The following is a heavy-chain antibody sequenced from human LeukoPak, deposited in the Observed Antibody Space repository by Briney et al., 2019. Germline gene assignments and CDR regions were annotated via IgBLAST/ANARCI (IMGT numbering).Heavy chain of an antibody. D-gene: IGHD4-23*01. J-gene: IGHJ4*02. CDR1: RFIFSRYD. CDR2: ISCCWCTI. CDR3: GRDYGGNYRAHIDY. Sequence: GGPLRLFCGVSRFIFSRYDMIGLRQAPGKGLVGVSYISCCWCTILYGDSERGRFTLSRDNAKNSLYMQKNSRRGEDTAVYYCGRDYGGNYRAHIDYWGQGTMVTVSS. V-gene: IGHV3-48*03.